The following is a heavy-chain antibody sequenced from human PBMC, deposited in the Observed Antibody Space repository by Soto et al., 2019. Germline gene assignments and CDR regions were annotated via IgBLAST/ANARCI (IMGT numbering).Heavy chain of an antibody. D-gene: IGHD2-2*02. CDR3: ARSPGPYCSSTSCYSPSGIERINRTRRRYYFDY. J-gene: IGHJ4*02. CDR2: INHSGST. CDR1: GGSFSGYY. V-gene: IGHV4-34*01. Sequence: PSETLSLTCAVYGGSFSGYYWSWIRQPPGKGLEWIGEINHSGSTNYNPSLKSRVTISVDTSKNQFSLKLSSATAADTAVYYCARSPGPYCSSTSCYSPSGIERINRTRRRYYFDYCGQGPLVTVYS.